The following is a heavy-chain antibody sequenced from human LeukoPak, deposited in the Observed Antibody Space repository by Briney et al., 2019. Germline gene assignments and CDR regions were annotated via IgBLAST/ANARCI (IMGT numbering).Heavy chain of an antibody. CDR2: ISSSGSTI. CDR3: ARVNRRVPAAAYYYMDV. CDR1: GFTFSDYY. J-gene: IGHJ6*03. V-gene: IGHV3-11*04. Sequence: GGSLRLSCAASGFTFSDYYMSWIRQAPGKGLEWVSYISSSGSTIYYADSVKGRFTISRDNAKNSLYLQMNSLRAEDTAVYYCARVNRRVPAAAYYYMDVWGKGTTVTVSS. D-gene: IGHD2-2*01.